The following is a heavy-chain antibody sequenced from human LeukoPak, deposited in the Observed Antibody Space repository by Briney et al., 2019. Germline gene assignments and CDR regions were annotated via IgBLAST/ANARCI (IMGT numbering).Heavy chain of an antibody. D-gene: IGHD1-1*01. CDR2: MNPNSGNT. V-gene: IGHV1-8*03. J-gene: IGHJ4*02. CDR3: ARVRRPIYYFDY. CDR1: GYTFTSYD. Sequence: ASVKVSCKASGYTFTSYDINWVRQATGQGLEWMGWMNPNSGNTGYAQKFQGRVTITRNTSISTAYMELGSLRSEDTAVYYCARVRRPIYYFDYWGQGTLVTVSS.